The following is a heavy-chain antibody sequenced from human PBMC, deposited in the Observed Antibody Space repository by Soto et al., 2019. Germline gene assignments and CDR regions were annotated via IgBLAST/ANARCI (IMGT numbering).Heavy chain of an antibody. D-gene: IGHD3-10*01. V-gene: IGHV3-30*18. CDR3: AKAGYYGSGMDV. CDR1: GFTFSSYG. Sequence: QVQLVESGGGVVQPGRSLRLSCAASGFTFSSYGMHWVRQAPGKGLEWVAVISYDGSNKYYADSVKGRFTISRDNSKNTLYLQMNSLRAEDTAVYYCAKAGYYGSGMDVWGKGTTVTVSS. CDR2: ISYDGSNK. J-gene: IGHJ6*04.